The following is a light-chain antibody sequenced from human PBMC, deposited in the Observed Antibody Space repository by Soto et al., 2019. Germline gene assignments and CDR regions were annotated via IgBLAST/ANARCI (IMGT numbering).Light chain of an antibody. V-gene: IGKV1-5*01. CDR3: QQYNSYPPWT. CDR2: DAS. Sequence: TLSPATLSASVGDRVRITCRASQSISSWLAWYQQKPGKAPKLLIYDASSLESGVPSRFSGSGSGTEFTLTISSLQPDDFATYYCQQYNSYPPWTFGQGTKVDIK. CDR1: QSISSW. J-gene: IGKJ1*01.